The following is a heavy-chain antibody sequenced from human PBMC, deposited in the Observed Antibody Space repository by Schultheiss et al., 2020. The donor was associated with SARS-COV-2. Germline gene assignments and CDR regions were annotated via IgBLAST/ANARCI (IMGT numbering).Heavy chain of an antibody. V-gene: IGHV3-66*01. Sequence: GGSLRLSCAASGFTVSSNYMSWVRQAPGKGLEWVSVIYSGGSTYYADSVKGRFTISRDNSKNTLYLQMNSLRAEDTAVYYCARDRAPIAAAGTLGYWGQGTLVTVSS. J-gene: IGHJ4*02. CDR3: ARDRAPIAAAGTLGY. D-gene: IGHD6-13*01. CDR2: IYSGGST. CDR1: GFTVSSNY.